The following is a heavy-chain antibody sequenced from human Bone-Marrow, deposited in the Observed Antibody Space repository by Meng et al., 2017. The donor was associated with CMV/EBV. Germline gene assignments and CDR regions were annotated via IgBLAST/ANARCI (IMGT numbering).Heavy chain of an antibody. V-gene: IGHV4-39*01. CDR1: GGSIRSSSYY. Sequence: SETLSLTCTVSGGSIRSSSYYWGWIRQPPGKGLEWIGSIYYSGSTYYNLSLKSRVTISVDTSKNQFSLKLNSVTAADTAVYYCARGTPMGNFDYWGQGTLVTVSS. CDR2: IYYSGST. D-gene: IGHD1-1*01. J-gene: IGHJ4*02. CDR3: ARGTPMGNFDY.